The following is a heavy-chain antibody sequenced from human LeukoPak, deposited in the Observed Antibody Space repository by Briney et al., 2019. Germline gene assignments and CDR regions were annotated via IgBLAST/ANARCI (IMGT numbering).Heavy chain of an antibody. V-gene: IGHV3-48*04. J-gene: IGHJ6*04. CDR2: ISSSGSTM. CDR1: GFTFSDYT. CDR3: AELGITMIGGV. Sequence: GGSLRLSCAASGFTFSDYTMDWVRQAPGKGLEWVSYISSSGSTMYYADSVKGRFTISRDNAKNSLYLQMNSLRAEDTAVYYCAELGITMIGGVWGKGTTVTISS. D-gene: IGHD3-10*02.